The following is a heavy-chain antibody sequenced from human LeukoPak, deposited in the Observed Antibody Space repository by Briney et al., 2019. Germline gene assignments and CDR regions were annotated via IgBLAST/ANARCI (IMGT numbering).Heavy chain of an antibody. CDR1: GYTFTGYY. CDR3: ATDLPYYDSSGYYTH. Sequence: ASVKVSCKASGYTFTGYYMHWVRQAPGQGLEWMGWINPNSGGTNYAQKFQGRVTMTRDTSISTAYMEPSRLRSDDTAVYYCATDLPYYDSSGYYTHWGQGTLVTVSS. D-gene: IGHD3-22*01. CDR2: INPNSGGT. J-gene: IGHJ4*02. V-gene: IGHV1-2*02.